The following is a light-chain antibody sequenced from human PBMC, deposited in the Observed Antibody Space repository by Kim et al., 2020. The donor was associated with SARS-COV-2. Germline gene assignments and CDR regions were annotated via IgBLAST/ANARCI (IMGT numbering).Light chain of an antibody. V-gene: IGLV2-14*03. CDR3: SSYASGDTWV. CDR2: DVT. Sequence: YDYVSWYQQHPDKTPKLMIYDVTKRPSGVSNRFSASKSGDTASLAISGLQSEDEADYYCSSYASGDTWVFGGGTKVTVL. J-gene: IGLJ3*02. CDR1: YDY.